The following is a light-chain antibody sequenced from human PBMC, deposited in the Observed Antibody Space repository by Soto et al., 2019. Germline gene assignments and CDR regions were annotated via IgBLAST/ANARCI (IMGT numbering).Light chain of an antibody. Sequence: EIVMTQSPATLSVSPGERATLSCRASQSVSNNYLAWYQQKPGQAPRHLIYGAFNRATGISDRFSGSGSGTDFTLSISKLEPGDFGVYFCHQYGKSPRTFGQGTKVDIK. J-gene: IGKJ1*01. V-gene: IGKV3-20*01. CDR2: GAF. CDR1: QSVSNNY. CDR3: HQYGKSPRT.